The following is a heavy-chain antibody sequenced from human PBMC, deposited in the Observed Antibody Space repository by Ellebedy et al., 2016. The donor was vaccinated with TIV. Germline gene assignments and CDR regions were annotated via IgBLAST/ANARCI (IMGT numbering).Heavy chain of an antibody. CDR3: VKGAYPVATVMAV. J-gene: IGHJ6*02. V-gene: IGHV3-30*02. Sequence: GESLKISCAASGFSASGMHWVRQAPGKGLEWVAFIRSDRSATYYADSARCRFTISRDDSKNTLYLQMKSLRVEDTAVYYCVKGAYPVATVMAVWGQGTTVTVSS. CDR2: IRSDRSAT. CDR1: GFSASG. D-gene: IGHD5-12*01.